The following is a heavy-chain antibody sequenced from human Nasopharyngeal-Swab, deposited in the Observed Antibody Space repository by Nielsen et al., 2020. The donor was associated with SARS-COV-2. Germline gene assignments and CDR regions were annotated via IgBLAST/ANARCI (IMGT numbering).Heavy chain of an antibody. V-gene: IGHV3-30*18. CDR1: GFTFSSYG. D-gene: IGHD3-3*01. CDR3: AKDGGYYDFWSAAVDY. Sequence: GESLKISCAASGFTFSSYGMHWVRQAPGKGLEWVAVISYDGSNKYYADSVKGRFTISRDNSKNTLYLQMNSLRAEDTAVYYCAKDGGYYDFWSAAVDYWGQGTLVTVSS. J-gene: IGHJ4*02. CDR2: ISYDGSNK.